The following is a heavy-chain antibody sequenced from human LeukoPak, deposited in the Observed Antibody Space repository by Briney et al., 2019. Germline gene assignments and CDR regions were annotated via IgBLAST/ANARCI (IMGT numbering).Heavy chain of an antibody. CDR2: IYYSGST. CDR1: GGSISSSSHY. V-gene: IGHV4-39*01. J-gene: IGHJ4*02. Sequence: SETLSLTCTVSGGSISSSSHYWGWIRQPPGKGLEWIGSIYYSGSTYYNPSLKSRVTISVDTSKNQFSLKLSSVTAADTAVYYCAGIMTTVAEAGEWGQGTLVTVSS. D-gene: IGHD4-23*01. CDR3: AGIMTTVAEAGE.